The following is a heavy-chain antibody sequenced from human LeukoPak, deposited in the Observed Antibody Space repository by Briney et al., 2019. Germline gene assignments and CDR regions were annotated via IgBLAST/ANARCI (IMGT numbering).Heavy chain of an antibody. V-gene: IGHV4-39*01. CDR1: GGSISSSSYY. Sequence: PSETLSLTCTVSGGSISSSSYYRGWIRQPPGKGLEWIGSIYYSGSTYYNPSLKSRVTISVDTSKNQFSLKLSSVTAADTAVYYCARQVDEGYQYYYYYMDVWGKGTTVTVSS. CDR2: IYYSGST. J-gene: IGHJ6*03. CDR3: ARQVDEGYQYYYYYMDV. D-gene: IGHD5-18*01.